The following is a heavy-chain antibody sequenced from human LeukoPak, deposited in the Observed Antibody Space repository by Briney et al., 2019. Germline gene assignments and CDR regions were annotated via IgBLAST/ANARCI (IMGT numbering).Heavy chain of an antibody. CDR2: IYYSGST. D-gene: IGHD6-19*01. CDR3: ARHKREIAVAGLNAFDI. J-gene: IGHJ3*02. CDR1: GGSISSSSYY. Sequence: SETLSLTCTVSGGSISSSSYYWGWIRQPPGKGLEWIGSIYYSGSTYYNPSLKSRVTISVDTYKNQFSLKLGSVTAADTAVYYCARHKREIAVAGLNAFDIWGQGTMVTVSS. V-gene: IGHV4-39*01.